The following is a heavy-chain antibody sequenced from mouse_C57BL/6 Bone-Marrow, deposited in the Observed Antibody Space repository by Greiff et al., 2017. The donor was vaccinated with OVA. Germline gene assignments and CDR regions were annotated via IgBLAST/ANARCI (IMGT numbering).Heavy chain of an antibody. D-gene: IGHD1-1*01. Sequence: EVKLMESGGDLVKPGGSLKLSCAASGFTFSSYGMSWVRPTPDKRLEWVATISSGGSYTYYPASVKGRFTISRDNAKNTLYLQMSSLKSEDTHMYNCARPYYYGRGYFEVCGTGTTVTVSS. CDR2: ISSGGSYT. V-gene: IGHV5-6*01. CDR1: GFTFSSYG. CDR3: ARPYYYGRGYFEV. J-gene: IGHJ1*03.